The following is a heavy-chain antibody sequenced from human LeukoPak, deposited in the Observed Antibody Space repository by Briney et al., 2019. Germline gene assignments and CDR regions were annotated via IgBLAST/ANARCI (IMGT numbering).Heavy chain of an antibody. CDR3: ASQNWKYEAGIPYYFDH. J-gene: IGHJ4*02. CDR1: GYSISSGYY. V-gene: IGHV4-38-2*02. Sequence: SETLSLTCTVSGYSISSGYYWGWIRQPPGKGLEWIGSIYHSGSTYYNPSLKSRVTISVDTSKNQFSLKLSSVSAADTAVYYCASQNWKYEAGIPYYFDHWGQGTLVTVSS. D-gene: IGHD1-7*01. CDR2: IYHSGST.